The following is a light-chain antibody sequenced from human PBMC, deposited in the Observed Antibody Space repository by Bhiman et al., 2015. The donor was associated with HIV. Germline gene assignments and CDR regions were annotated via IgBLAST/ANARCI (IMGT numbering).Light chain of an antibody. CDR3: QSYDTNNPWV. CDR2: KDN. V-gene: IGLV6-57*02. Sequence: NFMLTQPHSVSESPGKTLTISCTGSSGSIASNYVQWFQQRPGSAPTILIYKDNQRPSGVPDRFSGSIDSSSNSASLTISGLKTDDEADYYCQSYDTNNPWVFGGGTKLTVL. CDR1: SGSIASNY. J-gene: IGLJ3*02.